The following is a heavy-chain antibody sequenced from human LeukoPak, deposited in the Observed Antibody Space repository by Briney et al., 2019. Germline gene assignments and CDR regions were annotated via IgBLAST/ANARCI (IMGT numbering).Heavy chain of an antibody. Sequence: SGTLSLTCTVSGGSISSGSYYWSWIRQPAGKGLEWIGRIYTSGSTNYNPSLKSRVTISVDTSKNQFSLKLSSVTAADTAVYYCARVCSTSCYDAFDIWGQGTMVTVSS. CDR3: ARVCSTSCYDAFDI. D-gene: IGHD2-2*01. J-gene: IGHJ3*02. CDR2: IYTSGST. CDR1: GGSISSGSYY. V-gene: IGHV4-61*02.